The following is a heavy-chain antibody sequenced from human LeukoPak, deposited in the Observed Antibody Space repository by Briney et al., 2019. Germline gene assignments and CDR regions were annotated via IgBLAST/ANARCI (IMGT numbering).Heavy chain of an antibody. J-gene: IGHJ4*02. CDR3: ARGSSSVTLPGD. Sequence: PGGSLRLSCAASGFTFSTYAMHWVRQALGKGLEWVAVIWYDGNNKYYADSVKGRFTISRDNSKNTLYLQMNSLRVEDTAVYYCARGSSSVTLPGDWGQGTLVTVSS. CDR1: GFTFSTYA. CDR2: IWYDGNNK. D-gene: IGHD2-2*01. V-gene: IGHV3-33*01.